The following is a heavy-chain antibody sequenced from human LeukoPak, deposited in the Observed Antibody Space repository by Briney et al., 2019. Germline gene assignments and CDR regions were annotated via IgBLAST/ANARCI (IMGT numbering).Heavy chain of an antibody. CDR3: AREFGRDILPGEDHFDY. Sequence: PGGSLRLSCAASGFTFSSYWMSWVRQAPGKGLEWVANIKQDGSEKYYVDSVKGRFTISRDNAKNSLYLQMNSLRAEDTAVYYCAREFGRDILPGEDHFDYWGQGTLVTVSS. CDR2: IKQDGSEK. V-gene: IGHV3-7*01. D-gene: IGHD3-9*01. CDR1: GFTFSSYW. J-gene: IGHJ4*02.